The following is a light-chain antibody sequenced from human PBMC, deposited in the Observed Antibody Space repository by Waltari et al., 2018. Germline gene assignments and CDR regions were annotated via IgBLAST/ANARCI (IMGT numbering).Light chain of an antibody. J-gene: IGKJ2*01. Sequence: DVQMSQSPSSLSASVGDRVTITCPASLSIDKALNWYQQKPGTAPKLLIYASSTLQSGVPSRFTGSGSGTHFTLTISSLQPEDIATYSCQQSQGVPFTFGQGTKVDIK. CDR3: QQSQGVPFT. CDR2: ASS. CDR1: LSIDKA. V-gene: IGKV1-39*01.